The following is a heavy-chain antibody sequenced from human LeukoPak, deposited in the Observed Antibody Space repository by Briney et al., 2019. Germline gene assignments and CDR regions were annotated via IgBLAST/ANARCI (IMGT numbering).Heavy chain of an antibody. J-gene: IGHJ5*02. CDR2: ISSSGSTI. D-gene: IGHD6-13*01. V-gene: IGHV3-48*03. Sequence: PGGSLRLSCAASGFTFSSYEMNWVRQAPGKGLEGVSYISSSGSTIYYADSVKGRFTISRDNAKNSLYLQMNSLRAEDTAVYYCASSSSWYPIWFDPWGQGTLVTVSS. CDR1: GFTFSSYE. CDR3: ASSSSWYPIWFDP.